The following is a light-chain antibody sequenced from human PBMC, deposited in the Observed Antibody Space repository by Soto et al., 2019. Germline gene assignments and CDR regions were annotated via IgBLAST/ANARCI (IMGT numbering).Light chain of an antibody. CDR2: AAS. CDR1: QDVSRS. CDR3: QQYDKLPPT. Sequence: DTQLTQSPSFLSASVGDRVTITCRASQDVSRSLGWYQQKPGKAPSLLISAASTLHSGVPSRFSGSGSGTDFTLTISSLQPEDFATYYCQQYDKLPPTFGQGTKVEIK. V-gene: IGKV1-9*01. J-gene: IGKJ1*01.